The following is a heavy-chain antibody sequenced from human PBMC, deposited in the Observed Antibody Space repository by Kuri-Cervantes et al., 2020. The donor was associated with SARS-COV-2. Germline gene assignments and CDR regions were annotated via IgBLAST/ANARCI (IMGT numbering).Heavy chain of an antibody. CDR1: GYTFTSYD. CDR3: ARSHTLYGGNSSPWDY. Sequence: ASVKVSCKASGYTFTSYDINWVRQATGQGLEWMGSINTYNGNTNYAQIIQGRVTMTTDTSTNTAFMELRSLRPFDTAVYYCARSHTLYGGNSSPWDYWGQGTVVTVSS. V-gene: IGHV1-18*01. CDR2: INTYNGNT. J-gene: IGHJ4*02. D-gene: IGHD4-23*01.